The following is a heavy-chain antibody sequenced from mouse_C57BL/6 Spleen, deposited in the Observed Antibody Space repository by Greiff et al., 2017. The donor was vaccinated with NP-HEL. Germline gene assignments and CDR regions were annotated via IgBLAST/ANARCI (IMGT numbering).Heavy chain of an antibody. D-gene: IGHD3-2*02. CDR2: ISDGGSYT. V-gene: IGHV5-4*01. CDR1: GFTFSSYA. CDR3: ARDSSGPFDY. Sequence: EVQLVESGGGLVKPGGSLKLSCAASGFTFSSYAMSWVRQTPEKRLEWVATISDGGSYTYYPDNVKGRFTISRDNAKNNLYLQMSQLKSEDTAMYYCARDSSGPFDYWGQGTTLTVSS. J-gene: IGHJ2*01.